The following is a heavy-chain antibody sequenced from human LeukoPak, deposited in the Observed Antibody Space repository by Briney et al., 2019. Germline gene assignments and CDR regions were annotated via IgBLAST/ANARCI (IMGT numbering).Heavy chain of an antibody. CDR1: GGTFSSYT. J-gene: IGHJ4*02. Sequence: SVKVSCKASGGTFSSYTISWVRQAPGQGLEWMGRIIPILGIANYAQKFQGRVTITADKSTSTTYMELSSLRSEDTAVYYCARGWRSSPSGTVLVYWGQRTLVTVSS. CDR2: IIPILGIA. CDR3: ARGWRSSPSGTVLVY. D-gene: IGHD2-2*01. V-gene: IGHV1-69*02.